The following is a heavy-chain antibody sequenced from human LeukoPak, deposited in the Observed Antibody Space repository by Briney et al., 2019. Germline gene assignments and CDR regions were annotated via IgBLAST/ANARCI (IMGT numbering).Heavy chain of an antibody. Sequence: ASVKVSCKASGYTFTSYYIHWVRQAPGQGLEWMAMINPSGGSTSYAQKFQGRVTMTWDTSTSTVHMELSSLRSEDTAVYYCARDRKNWNSSGLDYWGQGTLVTVSS. CDR2: INPSGGST. CDR1: GYTFTSYY. J-gene: IGHJ4*02. CDR3: ARDRKNWNSSGLDY. D-gene: IGHD1-7*01. V-gene: IGHV1-46*01.